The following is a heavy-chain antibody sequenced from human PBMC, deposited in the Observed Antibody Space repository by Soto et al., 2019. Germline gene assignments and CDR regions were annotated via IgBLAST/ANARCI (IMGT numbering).Heavy chain of an antibody. Sequence: SETLSLTCTVSGGSISSSSYHWGWIRQPPGKGLEWIGNIHYSGSAYYNPSLQSRVTISVDTSKNQFSLKLSSVTAADTAMYYCGRRGDYGSGKFDIWGQGTMVTVSS. CDR1: GGSISSSSYH. D-gene: IGHD3-10*01. J-gene: IGHJ3*02. CDR2: IHYSGSA. V-gene: IGHV4-39*01. CDR3: GRRGDYGSGKFDI.